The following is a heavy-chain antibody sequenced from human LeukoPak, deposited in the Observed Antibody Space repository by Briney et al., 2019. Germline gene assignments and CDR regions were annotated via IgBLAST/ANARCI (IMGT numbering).Heavy chain of an antibody. CDR1: GFTFSSYG. J-gene: IGHJ4*02. CDR3: ARRYCTSTSCSYFDY. CDR2: ISSSGGST. V-gene: IGHV3-23*01. D-gene: IGHD2-2*01. Sequence: GGSLRLSCAASGFTFSSYGMSWVRQAPGKGLEWVSTISSSGGSTYYADSVKGRFTISRDNSKNTLYLQMNSLRAEDTAVYYCARRYCTSTSCSYFDYWGQGTLVTVSS.